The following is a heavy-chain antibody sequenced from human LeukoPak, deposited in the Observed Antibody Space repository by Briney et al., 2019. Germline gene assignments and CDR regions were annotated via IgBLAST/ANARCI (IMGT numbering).Heavy chain of an antibody. CDR3: AKDRGHFDY. CDR1: GFTFSSYW. V-gene: IGHV3-7*03. J-gene: IGHJ4*02. Sequence: GGSLRLSCAASGFTFSSYWMSWVRQAPGKGLEWVANIKQDGSEKYYVDSVKGRFTISRDNSKNTLYLQMNSLRAEDTAVYYCAKDRGHFDYWGQGTLVTVSS. CDR2: IKQDGSEK.